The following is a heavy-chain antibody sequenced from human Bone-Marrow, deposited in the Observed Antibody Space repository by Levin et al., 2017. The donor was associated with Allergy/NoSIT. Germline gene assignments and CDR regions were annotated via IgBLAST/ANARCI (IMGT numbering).Heavy chain of an antibody. CDR1: GYSFTSYW. D-gene: IGHD2-15*01. CDR2: IYPGDSDT. J-gene: IGHJ5*02. Sequence: GESLKISYKGSGYSFTSYWIGWVRQMPGKGLEWMGIIYPGDSDTRYSPSFQGQVTISADKSISTAYLQWSSLKASDTAMYYCARRLGRGGGSTPNWFDPWGQGTLVTVSS. CDR3: ARRLGRGGGSTPNWFDP. V-gene: IGHV5-51*01.